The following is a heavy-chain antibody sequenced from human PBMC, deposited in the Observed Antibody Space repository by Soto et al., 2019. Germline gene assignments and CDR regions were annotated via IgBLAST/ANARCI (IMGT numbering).Heavy chain of an antibody. CDR1: GFTFSSYG. CDR3: ARNVYFRGVAVAGTGVDY. J-gene: IGHJ4*02. V-gene: IGHV3-33*01. Sequence: LRLSCAASGFTFSSYGMHWVRQAPGKGLEWVAVIWYDGSNKYYADSVKGRFTISRDNSKNTLYLQMNSLRAEDTAVYYCARNVYFRGVAVAGTGVDYWGQGTLVTVSS. D-gene: IGHD6-19*01. CDR2: IWYDGSNK.